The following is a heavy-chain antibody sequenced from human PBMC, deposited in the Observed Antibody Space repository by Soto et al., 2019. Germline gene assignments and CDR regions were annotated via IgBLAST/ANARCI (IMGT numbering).Heavy chain of an antibody. J-gene: IGHJ4*02. CDR2: IYYSGST. D-gene: IGHD3-22*01. Sequence: SETLSLTCTVSGGSISSSSYYWGWIRQPPGKGLEWIGSIYYSGSTYYNPSLKSRVTISVDTSKNQFSLKLSSVTAADTAVYYCARARYYYDSSGYNLGWFDYWGQGTLVTVSS. CDR3: ARARYYYDSSGYNLGWFDY. CDR1: GGSISSSSYY. V-gene: IGHV4-39*07.